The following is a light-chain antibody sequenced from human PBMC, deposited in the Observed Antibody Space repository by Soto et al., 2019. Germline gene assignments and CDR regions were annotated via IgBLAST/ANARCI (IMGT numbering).Light chain of an antibody. V-gene: IGKV1-39*01. CDR1: QSISSY. J-gene: IGKJ1*01. CDR3: QQSYSTPWT. Sequence: DIPMTQSPSSLSASVGDRVTITCGARQSISSYLNWYQQKPGKAPKLLIYAASSLQSGVPSRFSGSGSGTDFTLTISSLQPEDFATYYCQQSYSTPWTFGQGTKVEIK. CDR2: AAS.